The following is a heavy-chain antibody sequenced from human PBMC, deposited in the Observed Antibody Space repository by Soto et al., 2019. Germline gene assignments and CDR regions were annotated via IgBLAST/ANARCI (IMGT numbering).Heavy chain of an antibody. V-gene: IGHV1-18*01. Sequence: ASVKVSCKAAGYTFTTYDISWVRQAPGQGLEWMGRISTYNGNTNYPQSLQGRLTMTTDTSTTTAYMELRNLRSDDTAVYYCARDPYHVLMVNAPNLYGMDVWG. D-gene: IGHD2-8*01. CDR3: ARDPYHVLMVNAPNLYGMDV. CDR1: GYTFTTYD. J-gene: IGHJ6*02. CDR2: ISTYNGNT.